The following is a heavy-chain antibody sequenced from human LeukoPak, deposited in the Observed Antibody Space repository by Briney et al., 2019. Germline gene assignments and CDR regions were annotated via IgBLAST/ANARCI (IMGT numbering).Heavy chain of an antibody. CDR1: GYTFTNYY. V-gene: IGHV1-46*01. Sequence: ASVKVSCKASGYTFTNYYMHWVRQAPGQGLEWMGIINPSGGSTSYAQKFRGRVTMTSDTSTSTVYMELRSLRSEETAVYYCARGGFGLGVGSTKGLNWLDPWGQGTLVTVSS. CDR2: INPSGGST. D-gene: IGHD1-26*01. CDR3: ARGGFGLGVGSTKGLNWLDP. J-gene: IGHJ5*02.